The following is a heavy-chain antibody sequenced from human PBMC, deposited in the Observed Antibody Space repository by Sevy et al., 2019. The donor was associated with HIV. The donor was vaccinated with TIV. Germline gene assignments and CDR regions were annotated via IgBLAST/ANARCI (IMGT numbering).Heavy chain of an antibody. J-gene: IGHJ6*03. CDR2: IRIKAYGGIT. D-gene: IGHD6-25*01. V-gene: IGHV3-49*03. CDR1: GFAFGDYG. Sequence: GGSLRLSCTASGFAFGDYGLSWFRQAPGKGLEWLGFIRIKAYGGITEYAESVKGRFTISRDDSKSIAYLQMNSLKIADTAVYYCTKDSATSHYYYYYMDVWGKGTTVTVSS. CDR3: TKDSATSHYYYYYMDV.